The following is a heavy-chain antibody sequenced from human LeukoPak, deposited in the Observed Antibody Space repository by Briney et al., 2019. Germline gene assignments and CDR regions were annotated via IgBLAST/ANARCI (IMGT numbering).Heavy chain of an antibody. J-gene: IGHJ4*02. Sequence: GGSLRLSCAASGFTFSSYWMHWVRQVPGKGLVWVSRIKTDGSNTVYADNVKGRSTISRDNAKNTLYLQMNSLRVEDTAVYYCTRTYYYDSRDYFDYWGQGALVTVSS. D-gene: IGHD3-22*01. V-gene: IGHV3-74*01. CDR1: GFTFSSYW. CDR3: TRTYYYDSRDYFDY. CDR2: IKTDGSNT.